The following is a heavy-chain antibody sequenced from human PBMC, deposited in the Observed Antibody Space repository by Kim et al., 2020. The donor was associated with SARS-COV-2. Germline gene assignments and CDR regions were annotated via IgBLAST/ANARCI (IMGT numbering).Heavy chain of an antibody. V-gene: IGHV4-39*01. CDR2: IYYSGST. J-gene: IGHJ2*01. CDR1: GGSISSSSYY. D-gene: IGHD3-9*01. Sequence: SETLSLTCTVSGGSISSSSYYWGWIRQPPGKGLEWIGSIYYSGSTYYNPSLKSRVTISVDTSKNQFSLKLSSVTAADTAVYYCARKADILTGRATWYFDLWGRGTLVTVSS. CDR3: ARKADILTGRATWYFDL.